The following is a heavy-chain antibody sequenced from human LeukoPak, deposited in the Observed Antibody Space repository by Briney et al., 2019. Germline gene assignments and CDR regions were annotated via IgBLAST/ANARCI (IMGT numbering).Heavy chain of an antibody. CDR2: ISSSGSSI. Sequence: PGGPLRLSCVVSGFTFSSYEMSWVRQAPGKGLEWLSHISSSGSSIQYADSVKGRFTISRDNAKNSLYLQMNSLRAEDTAVYYCARTRDGPFDYWGQGTLVTVSS. V-gene: IGHV3-48*03. D-gene: IGHD5-24*01. CDR3: ARTRDGPFDY. J-gene: IGHJ4*02. CDR1: GFTFSSYE.